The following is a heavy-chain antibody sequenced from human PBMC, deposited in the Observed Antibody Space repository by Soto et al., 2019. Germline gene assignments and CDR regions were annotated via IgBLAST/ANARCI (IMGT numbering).Heavy chain of an antibody. CDR1: AFTSRSYA. J-gene: IGHJ4*02. D-gene: IGHD1-26*01. CDR2: ISASGGST. CDR3: AKGSGNSVYNFDN. V-gene: IGHV3-23*01. Sequence: PGGSLRLSCAASAFTSRSYAMSWVRQAPGKGLEWVSAISASGGSTYYADSVKGRFTISRDSSENTLYLQMSSLRADDTAVYYCAKGSGNSVYNFDNWGQGTLVTVSS.